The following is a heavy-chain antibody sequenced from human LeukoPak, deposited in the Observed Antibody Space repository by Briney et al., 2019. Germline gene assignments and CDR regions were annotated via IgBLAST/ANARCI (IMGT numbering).Heavy chain of an antibody. Sequence: PGGGLRLSCAASGFTVSSNYMTWVRQAPGKGLEWVSTLYNGGSPHYADSVKGRFTISSDKSKNTLFLQMNSLRAEDTAVYYCARAQDYCSGGSCYGYFQHWGQGSLVTVSS. CDR3: ARAQDYCSGGSCYGYFQH. J-gene: IGHJ1*01. CDR2: LYNGGSP. V-gene: IGHV3-53*01. D-gene: IGHD2-15*01. CDR1: GFTVSSNY.